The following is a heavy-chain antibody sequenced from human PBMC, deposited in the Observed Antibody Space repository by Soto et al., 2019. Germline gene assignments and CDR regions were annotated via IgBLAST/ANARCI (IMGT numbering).Heavy chain of an antibody. D-gene: IGHD3-3*01. J-gene: IGHJ6*02. Sequence: GASVKVSCKATGFTLTSYEINWVRQASGQGLAWMGWMNPNSGNTGYAQKFQGRVTMTRNTSISTAYIELSSLRSENTDVYYCATEYEFWNGYCLDVWGQGTTVTVSS. CDR3: ATEYEFWNGYCLDV. V-gene: IGHV1-8*01. CDR1: GFTLTSYE. CDR2: MNPNSGNT.